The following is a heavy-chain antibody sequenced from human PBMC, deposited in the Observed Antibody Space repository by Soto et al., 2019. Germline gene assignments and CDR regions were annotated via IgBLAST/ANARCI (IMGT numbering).Heavy chain of an antibody. Sequence: PGGSLRLSCAASGFTFYSSAMSWVRPAPGKGLEWVSAISTTGGNTLYADSVKGRFTISRDNSKNTLYLQMNSLRAEDTAIYYCAKPSGGSYPESRVFDSWGQGTRVTVSS. CDR3: AKPSGGSYPESRVFDS. CDR1: GFTFYSSA. J-gene: IGHJ4*02. CDR2: ISTTGGNT. V-gene: IGHV3-23*01. D-gene: IGHD1-26*01.